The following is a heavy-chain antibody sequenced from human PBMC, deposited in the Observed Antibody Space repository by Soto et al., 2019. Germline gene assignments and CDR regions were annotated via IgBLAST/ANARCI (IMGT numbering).Heavy chain of an antibody. CDR3: ARWQGRRKDGYYYYYGMDV. V-gene: IGHV1-69*01. CDR1: GGTFSSYA. J-gene: IGHJ6*02. D-gene: IGHD1-26*01. CDR2: IIPIFGSA. Sequence: QVQLVQSGDEVKKPGSSVKVSCKASGGTFSSYAISWVLQAPGQGLEWMGGIIPIFGSANYAQKFQGRVTITADESTSTAYMELSSLRTEDTAVDYCARWQGRRKDGYYYYYGMDVWGQGTTVTVSS.